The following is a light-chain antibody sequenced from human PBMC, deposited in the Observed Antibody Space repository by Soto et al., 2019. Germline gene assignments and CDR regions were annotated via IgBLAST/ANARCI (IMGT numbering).Light chain of an antibody. CDR2: GAS. J-gene: IGKJ1*01. CDR3: QQYGSSTWT. Sequence: EIWLTQSPGTLSLSRGERATLSCRASQSVSSSYLAWYQQKPGQAPRLLIYGASSRATGIPDRFSGSGSGTDFTLTISRLEPEDFAVYYCQQYGSSTWTFGQGTKVDIK. CDR1: QSVSSSY. V-gene: IGKV3-20*01.